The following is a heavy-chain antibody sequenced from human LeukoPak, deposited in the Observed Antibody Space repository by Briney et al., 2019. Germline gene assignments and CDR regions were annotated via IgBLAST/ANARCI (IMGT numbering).Heavy chain of an antibody. CDR2: MNPNSGNT. V-gene: IGHV1-8*01. CDR1: GYTFTSYD. J-gene: IGHJ4*02. CDR3: ARVKTIFGVDPYGY. D-gene: IGHD3-3*01. Sequence: GASVKVSCKASGYTFTSYDINWVRQATGQGLEWMGWMNPNSGNTGYAQKFRGRVTMTRNTSISTAYMELSSLRSEDTAVYYCARVKTIFGVDPYGYWGQGTLVTVSS.